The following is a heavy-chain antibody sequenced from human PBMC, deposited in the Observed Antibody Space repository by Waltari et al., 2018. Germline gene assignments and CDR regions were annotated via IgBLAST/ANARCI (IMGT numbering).Heavy chain of an antibody. CDR1: AFTFRRYC. V-gene: IGHV3-7*01. J-gene: IGHJ4*02. CDR2: INYDGSQT. D-gene: IGHD2-2*01. CDR3: AKSRGFEY. Sequence: EVQLVESGGGVVQPGGSLRLDGGASAFTFRRYCMSWVRQTPGKGLQWVANINYDGSQTYYVDSVKGRFTISRDNAKNSVFLQMNSLRVEDTAVYYCAKSRGFEYWGQGALITVSS.